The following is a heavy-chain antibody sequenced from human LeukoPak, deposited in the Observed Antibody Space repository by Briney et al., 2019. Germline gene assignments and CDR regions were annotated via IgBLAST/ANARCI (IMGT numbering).Heavy chain of an antibody. D-gene: IGHD1-26*01. CDR3: ARDCSGLNTYSGSYYSWFDP. J-gene: IGHJ5*02. V-gene: IGHV4-38-2*02. CDR2: IYHSGST. Sequence: PSETLSLTCTVSGYSISSGYYWGWIRQPPGKGLEWIESIYHSGSTYYNPSLKSRVTISVDTSKNQFSLKLSSVTAADTAVYYCARDCSGLNTYSGSYYSWFDPWGQGALVTVSS. CDR1: GYSISSGYY.